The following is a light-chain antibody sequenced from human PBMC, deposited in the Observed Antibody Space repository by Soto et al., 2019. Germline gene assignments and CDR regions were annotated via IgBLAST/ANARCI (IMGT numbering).Light chain of an antibody. J-gene: IGKJ1*01. Sequence: ETVLTQSPGTLSLSPGERVTLSCRTSQSVCSRCFAWYQQKPGQSPRLLIYGASTRATGIPDRFSGSGSGTDFTLTTSRLEPEDFAVYYCQHYGTTPWTCGQGTKVGIK. CDR1: QSVCSRC. V-gene: IGKV3-20*01. CDR3: QHYGTTPWT. CDR2: GAS.